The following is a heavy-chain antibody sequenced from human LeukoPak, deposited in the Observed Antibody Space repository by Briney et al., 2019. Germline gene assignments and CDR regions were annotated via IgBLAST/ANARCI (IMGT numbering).Heavy chain of an antibody. CDR3: AKGVYGDYGPFDY. D-gene: IGHD4-17*01. Sequence: GGSLRLSCAASGFTFDDYAMHWVRQAPEKGLEWVSGISWNSGSIGHADSVKGRFTISRDNAKNSLYLQMNSLRAEDTALYYCAKGVYGDYGPFDYWGQGTLVTVSS. V-gene: IGHV3-9*01. CDR2: ISWNSGSI. CDR1: GFTFDDYA. J-gene: IGHJ4*02.